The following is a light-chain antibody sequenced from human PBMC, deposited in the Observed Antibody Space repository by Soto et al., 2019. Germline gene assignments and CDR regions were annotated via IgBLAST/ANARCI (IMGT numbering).Light chain of an antibody. CDR3: QQYENLPT. V-gene: IGKV1-33*01. Sequence: DIRMTQSPSSLSASVGDRVTITCQASQNINNYLNWYQQKPGRAPKPLIYDASNLEAGVPSRFRGSGSGTDFTFTISRLQPEDIATYYCQQYENLPTFGQGTRLEIK. CDR2: DAS. J-gene: IGKJ5*01. CDR1: QNINNY.